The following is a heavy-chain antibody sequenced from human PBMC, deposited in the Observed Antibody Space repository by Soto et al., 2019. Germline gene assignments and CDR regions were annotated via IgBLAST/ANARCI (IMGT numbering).Heavy chain of an antibody. CDR2: ISAYNGNT. D-gene: IGHD5-12*01. V-gene: IGHV1-18*01. Sequence: ASVKVSCKASGYTFTSYGISWVRQAPGQGLEWMGWISAYNGNTNYAQKLQGRVTMTTDTSTSTAYMELRSLRSDDTAVYYCARDGGYSGYDYWGAFEIRGQGTTVTVSS. J-gene: IGHJ3*02. CDR1: GYTFTSYG. CDR3: ARDGGYSGYDYWGAFEI.